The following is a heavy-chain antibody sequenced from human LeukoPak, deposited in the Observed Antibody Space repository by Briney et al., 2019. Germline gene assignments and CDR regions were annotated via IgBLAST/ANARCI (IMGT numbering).Heavy chain of an antibody. CDR2: INGDGSGE. CDR3: VSDNRPVTMNRGGMDSWFHP. V-gene: IGHV3-43*02. D-gene: IGHD4-17*01. J-gene: IGHJ5*02. Sequence: GGSLRLSCEASGFTFDGHAMHWVRQAPGKGLEWVSLINGDGSGEHYAASVKGRFTISRVNSGDSLYLQMNSLRSEDTAVYYCVSDNRPVTMNRGGMDSWFHPWGQGTLVTVSA. CDR1: GFTFDGHA.